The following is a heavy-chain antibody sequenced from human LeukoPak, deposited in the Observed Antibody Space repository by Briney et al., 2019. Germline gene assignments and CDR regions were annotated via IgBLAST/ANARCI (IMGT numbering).Heavy chain of an antibody. V-gene: IGHV3-9*01. CDR1: GFTFDDYA. D-gene: IGHD6-13*01. CDR2: ISWNSGSI. CDR3: AKDFAGTLDY. J-gene: IGHJ4*02. Sequence: GGSLRLSCAASGFTFDDYAMHWVRQAPGKGLEWVSGISWNSGSIGYADSVKGRFTNSRDNAKNSLYLQMNSLRAEDTALYYCAKDFAGTLDYWGQGTLVTVSS.